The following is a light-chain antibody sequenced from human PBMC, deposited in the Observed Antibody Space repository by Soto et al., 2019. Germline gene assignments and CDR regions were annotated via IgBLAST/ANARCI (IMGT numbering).Light chain of an antibody. CDR3: QQYNSYWT. CDR2: DAS. J-gene: IGKJ1*01. V-gene: IGKV1-5*01. CDR1: QSISSW. Sequence: DSQMTQSPSALSASVGDRVTITCRDSQSISSWLAWYQQKPGKAPKLLIYDASSLESGVPSRFSGSGSGTEFTLTISSLQPDDFATYYCQQYNSYWTFGHGTKVDIK.